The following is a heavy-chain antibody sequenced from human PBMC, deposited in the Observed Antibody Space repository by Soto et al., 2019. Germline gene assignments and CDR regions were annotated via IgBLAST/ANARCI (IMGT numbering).Heavy chain of an antibody. D-gene: IGHD1-7*01. CDR1: GYTFTSYD. V-gene: IGHV1-8*01. CDR2: MNPNSGNT. Sequence: ASVKVACKASGYTFTSYDINWVRQATGQGLEWMGWMNPNSGNTAYAQKFQGRVTMTRNTSISTAYMELSSLRSEDTAVYYCARERTGPNYFDYWGQGTLVTVSS. J-gene: IGHJ4*02. CDR3: ARERTGPNYFDY.